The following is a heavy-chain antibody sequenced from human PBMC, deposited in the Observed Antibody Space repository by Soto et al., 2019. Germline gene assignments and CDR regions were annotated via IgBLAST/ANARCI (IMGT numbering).Heavy chain of an antibody. V-gene: IGHV4-59*01. D-gene: IGHD5-18*01. CDR1: GGSISSYY. Sequence: SETLSLTCTVSGGSISSYYWSWIRQPPGKGLEWIGYIYYSGSTNYNPSLKSRVTISVDTSKNQFSLKLSSVTAADTAVYYCESTGSRYGQNWFDTWGQGTLVTVSS. CDR3: ESTGSRYGQNWFDT. CDR2: IYYSGST. J-gene: IGHJ5*02.